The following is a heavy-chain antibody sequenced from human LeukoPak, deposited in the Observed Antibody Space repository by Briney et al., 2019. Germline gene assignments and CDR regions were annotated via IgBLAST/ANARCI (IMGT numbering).Heavy chain of an antibody. V-gene: IGHV1-69*13. CDR2: IIPIFGTA. CDR1: GGTFRNYA. CDR3: ARGWDSSGQIPFFY. J-gene: IGHJ4*02. Sequence: WASVKVSCKASGGTFRNYAISWVRQAPGQGLEWMGGIIPIFGTANYAQKFQGRVTITADESTSTAYMELSRLRSEDAAVYYCARGWDSSGQIPFFYWGQGTLVTVSS. D-gene: IGHD3-22*01.